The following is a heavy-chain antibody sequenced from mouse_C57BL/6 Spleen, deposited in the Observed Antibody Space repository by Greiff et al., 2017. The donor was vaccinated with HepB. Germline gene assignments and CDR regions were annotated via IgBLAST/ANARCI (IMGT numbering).Heavy chain of an antibody. V-gene: IGHV7-3*01. CDR1: GFTFTDYY. D-gene: IGHD2-1*01. CDR3: ARDYGNYLYYAMDY. J-gene: IGHJ4*01. Sequence: EVHLVESGGGLVQPGGSLSLSCAASGFTFTDYYMSWVRQPPGKALEWLGFIRDKANGYTTEYSASVKGRFTISRDNSQSILYLQMNALRAEDSATYYCARDYGNYLYYAMDYWGKGTSVTVSS. CDR2: IRDKANGYTT.